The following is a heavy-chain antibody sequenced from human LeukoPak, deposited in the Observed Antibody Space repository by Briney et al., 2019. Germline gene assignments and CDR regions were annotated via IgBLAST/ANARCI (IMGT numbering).Heavy chain of an antibody. CDR2: MNPNSGNT. D-gene: IGHD6-13*01. J-gene: IGHJ5*02. V-gene: IGHV1-8*01. CDR1: GYTFTSYD. Sequence: ASVKVSCKASGYTFTSYDINWVRQATGQGLEWMGWMNPNSGNTGYAQKFQGRVTMTRNTSISTAYMELSSLRSEDTAVYYCARKARIEAVGLGRNWFDPSGQGTLVTVFS. CDR3: ARKARIEAVGLGRNWFDP.